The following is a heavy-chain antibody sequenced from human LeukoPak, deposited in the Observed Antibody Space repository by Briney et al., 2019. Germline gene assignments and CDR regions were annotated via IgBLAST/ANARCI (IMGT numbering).Heavy chain of an antibody. J-gene: IGHJ4*02. Sequence: TFXXXSMNWVRQXPGKGLEWVSSISSSSSYIYYADSVKGRFTISRDNAKNSLYLQMNSLRAEDTAVYYCARLSSSWYFDYWGQGTLVTVSS. V-gene: IGHV3-21*04. CDR3: ARLSSSWYFDY. CDR2: ISSSSSYI. CDR1: TFXXXS. D-gene: IGHD6-13*01.